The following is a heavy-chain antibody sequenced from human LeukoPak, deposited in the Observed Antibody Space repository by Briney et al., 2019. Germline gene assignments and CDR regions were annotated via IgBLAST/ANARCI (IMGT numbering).Heavy chain of an antibody. Sequence: GESLRLSCAASGFTFNSYAFNWVRQAPGKGLEWVSYISSSSNVIYYTDSVKGRFTISRDNARNLLSLQMNSLRAEDTAVYYCAKDGLRTRAGYFDYWGQGTLVTVSS. V-gene: IGHV3-48*01. D-gene: IGHD3-3*01. CDR1: GFTFNSYA. CDR2: ISSSSNVI. J-gene: IGHJ4*02. CDR3: AKDGLRTRAGYFDY.